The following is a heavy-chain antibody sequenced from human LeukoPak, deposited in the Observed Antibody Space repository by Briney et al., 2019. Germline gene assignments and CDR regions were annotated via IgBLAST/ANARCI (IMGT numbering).Heavy chain of an antibody. J-gene: IGHJ5*02. CDR3: ARCSSLANWFDP. D-gene: IGHD3-10*02. V-gene: IGHV4-61*01. Sequence: SETLSLTCTVSGYSISSGYYWSWIRQPPGKGLEWIGYIYYSGSTNYNPSLKSRVTISVDTSKNQFSLKLSSVTAADTAVYYCARCSSLANWFDPWGQGTLVTVSS. CDR2: IYYSGST. CDR1: GYSISSGYY.